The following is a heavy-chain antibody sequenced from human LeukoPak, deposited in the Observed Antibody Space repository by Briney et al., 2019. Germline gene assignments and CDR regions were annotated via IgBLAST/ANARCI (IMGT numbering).Heavy chain of an antibody. D-gene: IGHD2-2*01. V-gene: IGHV1-2*06. Sequence: ASVKVSCKASGYTFTGYYMHWVRQAPGQGLEWMGRINPNSGGTSYAQKFQGRVTMTRDTSISTAYMELSRLRSDDTAVYYCASATYYCSSTSCYGYYYYYMDVWGKGTTVTVSS. CDR2: INPNSGGT. CDR3: ASATYYCSSTSCYGYYYYYMDV. J-gene: IGHJ6*03. CDR1: GYTFTGYY.